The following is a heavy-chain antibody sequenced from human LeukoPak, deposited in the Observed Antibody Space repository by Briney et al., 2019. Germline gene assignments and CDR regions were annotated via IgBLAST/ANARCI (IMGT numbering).Heavy chain of an antibody. V-gene: IGHV3-23*01. J-gene: IGHJ4*02. CDR1: GFTFSSYA. D-gene: IGHD3-3*01. CDR3: VKQEPITISGVVIQEGTLDN. CDR2: SSSSGGST. Sequence: GGSLRLSCAASGFTFSSYAMSLVRQAPGKGLEWVSTSSSSGGSTYYADSVRGRFTISRDNSKNTVSLQMNSLRAEDTAAYYCVKQEPITISGVVIQEGTLDNRGQGALVTVSS.